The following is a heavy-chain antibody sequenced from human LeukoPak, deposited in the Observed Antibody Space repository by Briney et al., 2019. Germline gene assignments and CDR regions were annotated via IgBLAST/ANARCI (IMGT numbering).Heavy chain of an antibody. J-gene: IGHJ4*02. V-gene: IGHV3-23*01. CDR2: ISAGGDIT. CDR3: AKESPQFDY. CDR1: GFTFSSYA. Sequence: GGSLRLSCTASGFTFSSYAMSWVRQAPGKGLEWISSISAGGDITHYADSMQGRFTISRDNSKNTLYLQTNSLRAEDTAVYYCAKESPQFDYWGQGTLVTVSS.